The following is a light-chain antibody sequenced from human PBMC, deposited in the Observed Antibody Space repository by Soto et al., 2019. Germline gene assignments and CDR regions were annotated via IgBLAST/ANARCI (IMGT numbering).Light chain of an antibody. CDR2: GAS. CDR1: QSVSSSY. V-gene: IGKV3-15*01. Sequence: EIVLTQSPGTLSLSPGERATLSCRASQSVSSSYLAWYQQKPGQAPRLLIYGASTGATGVPATFSGSGSGTEFTLTINSLQSEDFAIYYCQQYNKWPWTFGQGTKVEIK. J-gene: IGKJ1*01. CDR3: QQYNKWPWT.